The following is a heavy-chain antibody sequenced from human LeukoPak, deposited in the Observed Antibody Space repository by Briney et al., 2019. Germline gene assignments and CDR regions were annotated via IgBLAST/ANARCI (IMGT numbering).Heavy chain of an antibody. CDR2: IYYSGSI. V-gene: IGHV4-39*01. CDR1: GGSISSSSTY. J-gene: IGHJ4*02. Sequence: SETLSLTCTVSGGSISSSSTYWGWIRQPPGKGLEWIGSIYYSGSIYYSPSLKSRVTISVDTSKNQFSLKLSSVTAADTAVYYCASQYDSSGYYYFDYWGQGTLVTVSS. CDR3: ASQYDSSGYYYFDY. D-gene: IGHD3-22*01.